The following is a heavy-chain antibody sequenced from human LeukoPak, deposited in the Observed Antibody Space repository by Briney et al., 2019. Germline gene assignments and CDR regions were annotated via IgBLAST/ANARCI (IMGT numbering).Heavy chain of an antibody. V-gene: IGHV1-2*02. CDR1: GYTFTGYY. Sequence: GASVKVSCKASGYTFTGYYMHWVRQAPGQGLEWMGWINPNSGGTNYAQKFQGRVTMTRDTSISTAYMELSRLRSDDTAVYYCARDPDGDKTPFWGYHPYYYYGMDVWGQGTTVTVSS. CDR3: ARDPDGDKTPFWGYHPYYYYGMDV. D-gene: IGHD3-16*01. J-gene: IGHJ6*02. CDR2: INPNSGGT.